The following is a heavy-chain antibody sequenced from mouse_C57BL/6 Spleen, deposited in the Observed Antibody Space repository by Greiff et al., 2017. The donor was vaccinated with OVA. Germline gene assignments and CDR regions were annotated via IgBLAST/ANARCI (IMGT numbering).Heavy chain of an antibody. J-gene: IGHJ2*01. CDR1: GFNIKDDY. Sequence: EVQLQQSGAELVRPGASVKLSCTASGFNIKDDYMHWVKQRPEQGLEWIGWIDPENGDTEYASKFQGKATITADTSSNTAYLQLSSLTSEDTAVYYCTTGYSWYFDYWGQGTTLTVSS. CDR2: IDPENGDT. D-gene: IGHD1-2*01. CDR3: TTGYSWYFDY. V-gene: IGHV14-4*01.